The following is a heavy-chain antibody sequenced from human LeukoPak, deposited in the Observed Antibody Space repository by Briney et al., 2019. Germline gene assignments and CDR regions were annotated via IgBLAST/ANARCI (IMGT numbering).Heavy chain of an antibody. CDR3: ARGIAVAGTFDY. Sequence: GGSLRLSCATSGFSFSNAWMNWVRQAPGKGLEWVSVIYSGGSTYYADSVKGRFTISRDNSKNTLYLQMNSLRAEDTAVYYCARGIAVAGTFDYWGQGTLVTVSS. CDR1: GFSFSNAW. CDR2: IYSGGST. D-gene: IGHD6-19*01. J-gene: IGHJ4*02. V-gene: IGHV3-53*01.